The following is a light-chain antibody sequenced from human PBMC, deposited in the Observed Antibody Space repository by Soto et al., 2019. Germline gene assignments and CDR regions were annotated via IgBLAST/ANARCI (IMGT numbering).Light chain of an antibody. J-gene: IGKJ5*01. V-gene: IGKV3-20*01. CDR1: QTLSRSW. CDR2: GAS. CDR3: QQYDRPPIT. Sequence: EVVLTHSPGTLSLSPWEIATLSCRATQTLSRSWLAWYQHKPGQAPRLLVSGASRRATGIPDRFSGGGAGTDFTLTISRLQPEDSALYYCQQYDRPPITFGQGTRLEIK.